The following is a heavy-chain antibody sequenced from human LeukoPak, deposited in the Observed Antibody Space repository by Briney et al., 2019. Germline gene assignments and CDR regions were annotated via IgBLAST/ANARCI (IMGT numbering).Heavy chain of an antibody. CDR3: ARQWGCSSTSCYGAFDI. D-gene: IGHD2-2*01. J-gene: IGHJ3*02. V-gene: IGHV3-21*01. CDR2: ISSSSSYI. Sequence: GGSLRLSCAASGFTFSSYSMNWVRQAPGKGLEWVSSISSSSSYIYYADSVKGRFTISRDNAKNSLYLQMNSLRAEDTAVYYCARQWGCSSTSCYGAFDIWGQGTMVTVSS. CDR1: GFTFSSYS.